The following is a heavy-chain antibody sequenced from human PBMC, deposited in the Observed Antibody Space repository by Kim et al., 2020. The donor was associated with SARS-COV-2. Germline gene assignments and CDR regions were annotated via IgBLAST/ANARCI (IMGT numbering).Heavy chain of an antibody. J-gene: IGHJ5*02. CDR1: GFNFGDFW. Sequence: GGSLRLSCVASGFNFGDFWMNWFRQAPGKGLEWVANIKADDTEKYYVDAVRGRFTVSRDNVKRTLFLQISGLRVDDTAVYYCVPGHWSPTWGQGTLVTVSS. CDR2: IKADDTEK. V-gene: IGHV3-7*03. CDR3: VPGHWSPT. D-gene: IGHD2-8*02.